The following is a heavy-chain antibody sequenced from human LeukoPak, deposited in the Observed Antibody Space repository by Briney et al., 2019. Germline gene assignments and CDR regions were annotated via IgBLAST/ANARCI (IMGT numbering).Heavy chain of an antibody. Sequence: PGGSLRLSCAASGFTFDDYAMHWVRQAPGKGLEWVSGISWNSGSIGYADSVKGRFTISRDNAKNSLYLQMNSLRAEDTALYYCAKDSGDSLDYWGQGTLVTVSS. V-gene: IGHV3-9*01. CDR3: AKDSGDSLDY. D-gene: IGHD2-21*02. CDR1: GFTFDDYA. J-gene: IGHJ4*02. CDR2: ISWNSGSI.